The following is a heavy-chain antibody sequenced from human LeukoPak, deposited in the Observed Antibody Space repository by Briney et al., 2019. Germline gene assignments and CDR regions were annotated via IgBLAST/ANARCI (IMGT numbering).Heavy chain of an antibody. V-gene: IGHV4-59*01. CDR2: IYYSGST. CDR3: ARVPGTTSYYCCYMDV. D-gene: IGHD1-7*01. CDR1: GGSISSYY. Sequence: SETLSLTCTVSGGSISSYYWSWIRQPPGKGLEWIGYIYYSGSTNYNPSLKSRVTISVDTSKNQFSLKLSSVTAADTAVYYCARVPGTTSYYCCYMDVWGKGTTVTVSS. J-gene: IGHJ6*03.